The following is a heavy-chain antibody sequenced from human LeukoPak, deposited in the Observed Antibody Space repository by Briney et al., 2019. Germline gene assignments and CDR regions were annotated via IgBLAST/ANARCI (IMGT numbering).Heavy chain of an antibody. CDR3: AKDTQLYDSSGYYRY. V-gene: IGHV3-43*02. CDR2: ISGDGGST. Sequence: GGSLRLSCAASGFTFDDYAMHWVRQAPGKGLEWVSLISGDGGSTYYADSVKGRFTISRDNSKSSLYLQMNSLRTEDTALYYCAKDTQLYDSSGYYRYWGQGTLVTVSS. D-gene: IGHD3-22*01. CDR1: GFTFDDYA. J-gene: IGHJ4*02.